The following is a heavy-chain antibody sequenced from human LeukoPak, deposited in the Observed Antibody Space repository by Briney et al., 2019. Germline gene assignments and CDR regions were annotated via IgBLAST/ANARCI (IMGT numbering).Heavy chain of an antibody. CDR2: IYPGDSDT. CDR1: GYSFTSYW. Sequence: GESLKISCKGSGYSFTSYWIGWERQMPGKGLEWMGIIYPGDSDTRYSPSFQGQVTISADKSISTAYLQWSSLKASDTAMYYCARGRVRATVSPRSFDIWGQGTMVTVSS. V-gene: IGHV5-51*01. CDR3: ARGRVRATVSPRSFDI. D-gene: IGHD4-17*01. J-gene: IGHJ3*02.